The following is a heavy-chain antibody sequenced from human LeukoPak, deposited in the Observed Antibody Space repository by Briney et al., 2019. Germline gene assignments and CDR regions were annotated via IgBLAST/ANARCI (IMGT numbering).Heavy chain of an antibody. V-gene: IGHV3-23*01. J-gene: IGHJ6*03. CDR1: GLTFSSYA. CDR3: AKDPLPYYYYYYMDV. Sequence: GGSLRLSCAASGLTFSSYAMSWVRQAPGKGLEWVSAISGSGGSTYYADSVKGRFTISRDNSKNTLYLQMNSLRAEDTAVYYCAKDPLPYYYYYYMDVWGKGTTVTVSS. CDR2: ISGSGGST.